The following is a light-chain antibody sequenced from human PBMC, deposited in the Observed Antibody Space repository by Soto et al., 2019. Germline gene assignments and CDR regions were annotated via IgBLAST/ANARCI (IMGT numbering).Light chain of an antibody. J-gene: IGKJ1*01. V-gene: IGKV3-20*01. CDR3: QHYRRCT. CDR1: QSVSNNY. CDR2: GAS. Sequence: IVVTHSAGTLSLSPGEIATLSFRASQSVSNNYLAWYQQKPGQAPRLLIYGASNRATGIPDRFSGSGSGTDFTLTISRLEPDDFATYSCQHYRRCTFAQGTKVDIK.